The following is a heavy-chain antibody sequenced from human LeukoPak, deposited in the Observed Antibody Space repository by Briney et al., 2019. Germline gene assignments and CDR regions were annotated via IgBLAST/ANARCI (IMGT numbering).Heavy chain of an antibody. V-gene: IGHV4-4*07. D-gene: IGHD5-24*01. Sequence: SETLSLTCTVSGASISVYYWTWIRQPAGKGLEWIGRIYPSGSTNYNLSLKSRVTISVDTSKNQFSLKLNSVTAADTAIYYCARSKRWPYFYFDYWGQGTLVTVSS. CDR1: GASISVYY. J-gene: IGHJ4*02. CDR3: ARSKRWPYFYFDY. CDR2: IYPSGST.